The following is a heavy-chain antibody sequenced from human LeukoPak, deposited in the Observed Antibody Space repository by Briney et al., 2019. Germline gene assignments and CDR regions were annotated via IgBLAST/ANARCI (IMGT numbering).Heavy chain of an antibody. CDR2: ISYDGSNK. J-gene: IGHJ4*02. CDR1: GFTFSSYA. CDR3: ARDSGSSLYQFDY. Sequence: GGSLRLSCAASGFTFSSYAMHWVRQAPGKGLEWVAVISYDGSNKYYADSVKGRFTISRDNSKNTLYLQMNSLRAEDTAVYYCARDSGSSLYQFDYWGQGTLVTVSS. D-gene: IGHD1-26*01. V-gene: IGHV3-30-3*01.